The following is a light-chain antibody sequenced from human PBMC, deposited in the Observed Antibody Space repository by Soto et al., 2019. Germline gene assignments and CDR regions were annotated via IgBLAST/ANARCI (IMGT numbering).Light chain of an antibody. Sequence: IVFTQSPGTLSLSPGERDTLSCRASQSVSSSYLAWYQQKPGQAPRLLIYDVSTRATGVPARFSGSGSGTDFTLTISRLEPEDFAVYYCQQYGSSGTFGQGTKVDI. CDR3: QQYGSSGT. CDR2: DVS. J-gene: IGKJ1*01. V-gene: IGKV3-20*01. CDR1: QSVSSSY.